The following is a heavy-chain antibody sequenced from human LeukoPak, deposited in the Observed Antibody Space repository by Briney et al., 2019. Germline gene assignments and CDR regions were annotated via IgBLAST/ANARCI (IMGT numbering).Heavy chain of an antibody. CDR2: IYASGST. CDR1: GGSISSYY. J-gene: IGHJ4*02. Sequence: SETLSLTYTVSGGSISSYYWSWIRQPAGKGLEWIGRIYASGSTNYNPSLKSRVTMSVDTSKSQFSLKVRYVTAADTAVYYCARGLNDSWTGENYWGQGTLVTVSS. CDR3: ARGLNDSWTGENY. V-gene: IGHV4-4*07. D-gene: IGHD3-3*01.